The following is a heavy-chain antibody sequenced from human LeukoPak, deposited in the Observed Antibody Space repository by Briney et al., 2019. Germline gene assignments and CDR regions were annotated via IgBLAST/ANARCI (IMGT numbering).Heavy chain of an antibody. CDR3: AKEGDGYNLFDY. D-gene: IGHD5-24*01. V-gene: IGHV3-30*02. CDR1: GIPLRSSW. Sequence: GSLRLLWSAFGIPLRSSWKERVPPTPGKGLELVAVIRYDGNSKHYADSVKGRFTVSRDNSKNTLYLQMNSLKTEDTAVYYCAKEGDGYNLFDYWGQGTLVTVSS. J-gene: IGHJ4*02. CDR2: IRYDGNSK.